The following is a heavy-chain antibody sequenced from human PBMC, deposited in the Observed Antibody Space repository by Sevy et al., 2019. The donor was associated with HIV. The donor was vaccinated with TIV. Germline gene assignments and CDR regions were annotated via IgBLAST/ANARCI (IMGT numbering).Heavy chain of an antibody. CDR3: AKDGEAQLWLGYFDS. D-gene: IGHD5-18*01. CDR1: GFTFSSYG. Sequence: GGSLRLSCAASGFTFSSYGMHWVRQAPGKGLEWVAVISYDGSNKYYGDSVKGRFTISRDNSKNTRYLQMNSLRAEDRAVYYCAKDGEAQLWLGYFDSWGQGTLVTVSS. CDR2: ISYDGSNK. V-gene: IGHV3-30*18. J-gene: IGHJ4*02.